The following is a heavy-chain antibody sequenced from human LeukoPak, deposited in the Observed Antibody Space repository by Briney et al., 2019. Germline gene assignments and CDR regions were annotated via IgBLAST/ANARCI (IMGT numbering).Heavy chain of an antibody. D-gene: IGHD1-1*01. CDR3: ASSGTASRGAMDV. J-gene: IGHJ6*02. CDR2: IYSGGST. CDR1: GLTGSSDI. Sequence: PGGSLRLSCAASGLTGSSDIMTWVRQAPGKGLEWVSAIYSGGSTFYAASVRGRFNISRDNSKKTMFLQMSSLRVEDAAVYYCASSGTASRGAMDVWGQGTTVTVSS. V-gene: IGHV3-66*01.